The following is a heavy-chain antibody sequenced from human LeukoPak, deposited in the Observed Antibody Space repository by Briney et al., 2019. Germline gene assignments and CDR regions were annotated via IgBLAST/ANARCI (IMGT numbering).Heavy chain of an antibody. CDR1: GFTFDDYG. J-gene: IGHJ4*02. Sequence: GGSLRLSCAASGFTFDDYGMSWVRQAPGKGLEWVSGINWNGGSTGYADSVKGRFTISRDNAKNSLYLQMNSLRAEDTALYYCARADCTGYFVGHFDYWGQGTLVTVSS. V-gene: IGHV3-20*04. CDR2: INWNGGST. CDR3: ARADCTGYFVGHFDY. D-gene: IGHD3/OR15-3a*01.